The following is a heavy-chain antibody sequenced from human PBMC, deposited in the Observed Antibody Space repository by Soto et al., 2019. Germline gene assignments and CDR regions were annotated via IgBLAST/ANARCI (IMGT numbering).Heavy chain of an antibody. V-gene: IGHV3-11*01. CDR1: GFTFSNYY. Sequence: GGSLRLSCGASGFTFSNYYMSWIRQAPGKGLEWVAYISSTGRTIYYADSVKGRFTVSRDNAQNSLSLKLNSLCVEATAVYYCASSYSSGWEFDYWGQGTQVTVSS. D-gene: IGHD6-19*01. CDR2: ISSTGRTI. CDR3: ASSYSSGWEFDY. J-gene: IGHJ4*02.